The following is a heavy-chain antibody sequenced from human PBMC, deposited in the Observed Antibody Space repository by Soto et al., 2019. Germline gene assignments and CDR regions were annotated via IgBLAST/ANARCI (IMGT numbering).Heavy chain of an antibody. J-gene: IGHJ4*02. CDR3: AKVGGGHITMIVVVITHFDY. V-gene: IGHV3-23*01. Sequence: PGGSLRLSCAASGFTFSSYAMSWVRQAPGKWLEWVSAISGSGGSTYYADSVKGRFTISRDNSKNTLYLQMNSLRAEDTAVYYCAKVGGGHITMIVVVITHFDYWGQGTLVTVSS. CDR1: GFTFSSYA. CDR2: ISGSGGST. D-gene: IGHD3-22*01.